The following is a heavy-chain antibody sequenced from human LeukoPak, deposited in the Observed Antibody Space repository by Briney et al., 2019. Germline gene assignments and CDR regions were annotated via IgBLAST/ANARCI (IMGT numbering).Heavy chain of an antibody. V-gene: IGHV3-30*04. CDR2: ISDDGNFK. Sequence: GGSLRLSCVASGFTFSTYLMHWVRQAPGKGLEWLAIISDDGNFKYYGDPVKGRFTISRDNTKKTLYLQMNRLRPEDSAVFYCAREVRLPHNDALIHRRALDVWGQGAMVTVSS. D-gene: IGHD3-16*01. CDR3: AREVRLPHNDALIHRRALDV. J-gene: IGHJ3*01. CDR1: GFTFSTYL.